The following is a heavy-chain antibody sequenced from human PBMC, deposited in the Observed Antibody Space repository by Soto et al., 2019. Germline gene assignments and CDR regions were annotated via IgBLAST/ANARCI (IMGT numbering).Heavy chain of an antibody. Sequence: PGGSLRLSCAASGFTFSSYAMSWVRQAPGKGLEWVSAISGSGGSTYYADSVKGRFTISRDNSKNTLYLQMNSLRTEDTAVYYCAKDRSTYYLVPPFDPWGQGTLVTVSS. CDR3: AKDRSTYYLVPPFDP. V-gene: IGHV3-23*01. J-gene: IGHJ5*02. D-gene: IGHD3-10*01. CDR2: ISGSGGST. CDR1: GFTFSSYA.